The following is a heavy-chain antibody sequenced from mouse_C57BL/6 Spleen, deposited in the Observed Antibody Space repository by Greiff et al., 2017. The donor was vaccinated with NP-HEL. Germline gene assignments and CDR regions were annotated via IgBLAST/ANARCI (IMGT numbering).Heavy chain of an antibody. Sequence: VKLMESGPELVKPGASVKISCKASGYAFSSSWMNWVKQRPGKGLEWIGRIYPGDGDTNYNGKFKGKATLTADKSSSTAYMQLSSLTSEDSAVYFCARVGDGYYGAYWGQGTLVTVSA. CDR2: IYPGDGDT. D-gene: IGHD2-3*01. V-gene: IGHV1-82*01. CDR1: GYAFSSSW. CDR3: ARVGDGYYGAY. J-gene: IGHJ3*01.